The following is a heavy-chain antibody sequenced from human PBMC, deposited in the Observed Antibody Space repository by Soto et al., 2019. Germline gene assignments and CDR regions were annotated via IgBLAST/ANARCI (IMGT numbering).Heavy chain of an antibody. D-gene: IGHD1-7*01. V-gene: IGHV3-74*01. Sequence: EVQLVESGGGLVQPGGSLRLSCAASGFTFSTYWRHWVRQPPGKGLVWVSRIKNDGSNTAYADSVKGRFTISRDNAKSTLYLQMNSLRAADTAVYYCARDPLIGTTDYGLDVWGQGTTVSVSS. CDR1: GFTFSTYW. CDR3: ARDPLIGTTDYGLDV. J-gene: IGHJ6*02. CDR2: IKNDGSNT.